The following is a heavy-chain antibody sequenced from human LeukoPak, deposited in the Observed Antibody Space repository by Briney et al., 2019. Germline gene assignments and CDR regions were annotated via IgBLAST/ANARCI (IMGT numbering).Heavy chain of an antibody. CDR1: GYTFTAYH. CDR3: ARDYCSSTSCLFDY. Sequence: ASVKVSCKASGYTFTAYHMHWVRQAPGHGLEWMGRINPNSGDTNYAQKFQGRVTMTRDTSISTAYMELSRLRSDDTAVYYCARDYCSSTSCLFDYWGQGTLVSVSS. V-gene: IGHV1-2*06. J-gene: IGHJ4*02. D-gene: IGHD2-2*01. CDR2: INPNSGDT.